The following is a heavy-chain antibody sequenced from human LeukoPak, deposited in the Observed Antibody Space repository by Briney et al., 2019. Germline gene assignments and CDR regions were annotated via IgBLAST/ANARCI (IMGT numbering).Heavy chain of an antibody. D-gene: IGHD6-19*01. V-gene: IGHV4-59*12. CDR1: GDSISRYY. CDR2: IYYSGST. Sequence: SETLSLTCTFSGDSISRYYWNWIRQPPGKGLEWIGYIYYSGSTNYNPSLKSRVTISVDTSKNQFSLKLSSVTAADTAVYYCARAPATYSSGHYDYWGQGTLVTVSS. J-gene: IGHJ4*02. CDR3: ARAPATYSSGHYDY.